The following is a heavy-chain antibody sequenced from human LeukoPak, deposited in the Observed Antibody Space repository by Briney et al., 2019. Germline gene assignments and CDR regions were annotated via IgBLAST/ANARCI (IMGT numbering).Heavy chain of an antibody. V-gene: IGHV3-21*01. CDR1: GISFSSYW. Sequence: GGSLRLSCVASGISFSSYWMAWVRQAPGKGLEWVSSISSSSSYIYYADSVKGRFTISRDNAKNSLYLQMNSLRAEDTAVYYCARGNIVVVPAAFDPWGQGTLVTVSS. D-gene: IGHD2-2*01. J-gene: IGHJ5*02. CDR3: ARGNIVVVPAAFDP. CDR2: ISSSSSYI.